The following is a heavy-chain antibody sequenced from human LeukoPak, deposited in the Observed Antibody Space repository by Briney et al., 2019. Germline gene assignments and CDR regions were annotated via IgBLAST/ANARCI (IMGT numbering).Heavy chain of an antibody. CDR2: INHSGST. Sequence: SETLSLTCAVYGGSFSGYYWSWIRQPPGKGLEWIGEINHSGSTNYNPSLKSRVTISVDMSKNQFSLKLSSVTAADTAVYYCARVKDIVVVPAAMHAFDIWGQGTMVTVSS. V-gene: IGHV4-34*01. J-gene: IGHJ3*02. D-gene: IGHD2-2*01. CDR3: ARVKDIVVVPAAMHAFDI. CDR1: GGSFSGYY.